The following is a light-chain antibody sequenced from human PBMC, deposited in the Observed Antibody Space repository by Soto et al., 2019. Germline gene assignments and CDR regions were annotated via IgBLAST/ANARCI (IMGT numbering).Light chain of an antibody. CDR1: QSVSSSY. CDR2: GAS. CDR3: XQYXSSPVYT. J-gene: IGKJ2*01. V-gene: IGKV3-20*01. Sequence: EIVLTQSPGTLSLSPGERXTLSCRASQSVSSSYLAWYQQKPGQAPRLLIYGASSRATGIPDRFSGSGSGTDFTLTISRLEPEDXAVYYCXQYXSSPVYTFGQGTKLEIK.